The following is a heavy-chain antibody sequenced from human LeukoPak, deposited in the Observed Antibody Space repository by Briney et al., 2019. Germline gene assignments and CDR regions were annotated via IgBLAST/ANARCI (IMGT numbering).Heavy chain of an antibody. V-gene: IGHV1-46*01. D-gene: IGHD2-2*01. Sequence: ASVKVSCKASGYTFTGYYMYWVRRAPGQGLEWMGIMNPSGGGTTYAHKFQGRVTMTRDTSTSTLYMELSNLRSEDTALYYCARAATPGGGVPARSFDYWGQGTLVTVSS. J-gene: IGHJ4*02. CDR1: GYTFTGYY. CDR2: MNPSGGGT. CDR3: ARAATPGGGVPARSFDY.